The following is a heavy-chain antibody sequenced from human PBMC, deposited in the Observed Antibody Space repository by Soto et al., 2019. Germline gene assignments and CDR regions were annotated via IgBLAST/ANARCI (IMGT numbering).Heavy chain of an antibody. Sequence: QVQLQESGPGLVKPSQTLSLTCTVSGGSISSGGYYWSWIRQHPGKGLEWIGYIYYSGSTYYNPSPQSRVTISVDTAKNQFSLKLSSVTAADTAVYYCARGGRRSPVMDVWGQGTTVTVSS. CDR1: GGSISSGGYY. CDR2: IYYSGST. V-gene: IGHV4-31*03. J-gene: IGHJ6*02. CDR3: ARGGRRSPVMDV.